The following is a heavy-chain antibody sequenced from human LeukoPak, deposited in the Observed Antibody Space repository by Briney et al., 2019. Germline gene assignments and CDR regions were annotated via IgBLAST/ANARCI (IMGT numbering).Heavy chain of an antibody. V-gene: IGHV1-8*02. CDR2: MNPNSGNT. Sequence: ASVKVSCKASGGTFSSYAISWVRQAPGQGLEWMGWMNPNSGNTGYAQKFQGRVTMTRNTSISTAYMELSSLRSEDTAVYYCARGGIAGALDYWGQGTLVTVSS. J-gene: IGHJ4*02. CDR1: GGTFSSYA. D-gene: IGHD1-26*01. CDR3: ARGGIAGALDY.